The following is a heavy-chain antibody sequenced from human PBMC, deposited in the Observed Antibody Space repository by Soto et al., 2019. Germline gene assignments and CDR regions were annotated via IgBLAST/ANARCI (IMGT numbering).Heavy chain of an antibody. Sequence: HPGGSLRLSCAASGFTLSDYWMHWVRQVPGKGLLWVSRISVDRGDTTYADSVKGQFTISRDNAKNTLYLQMNTLRAEDTAVYFCSRALILTGDKWEAYYYYMDVWGKGTTVTVSS. J-gene: IGHJ6*03. D-gene: IGHD3-9*01. CDR3: SRALILTGDKWEAYYYYMDV. CDR1: GFTLSDYW. CDR2: ISVDRGDT. V-gene: IGHV3-74*01.